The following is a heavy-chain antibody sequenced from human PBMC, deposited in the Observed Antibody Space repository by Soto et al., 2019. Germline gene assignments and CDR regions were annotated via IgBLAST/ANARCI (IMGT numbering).Heavy chain of an antibody. V-gene: IGHV1-69*13. Sequence: GASVKVSCKASGGTFSNYALSWARQAPGQGLEWMGDIIPIFGTTNNAQKFQGRVTITADEATSTAYMELSSLRSEDTAVYYCARRGGRDYHDYSGYGWGQGTLVTVSS. J-gene: IGHJ1*01. CDR2: IIPIFGTT. CDR1: GGTFSNYA. D-gene: IGHD3-22*01. CDR3: ARRGGRDYHDYSGYG.